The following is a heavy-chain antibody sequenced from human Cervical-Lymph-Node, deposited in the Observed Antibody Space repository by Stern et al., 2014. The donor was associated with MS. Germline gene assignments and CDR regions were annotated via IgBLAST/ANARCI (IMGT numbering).Heavy chain of an antibody. V-gene: IGHV3-30*18. Sequence: VQLVESGGGVVQPGGSLRLSCAASGFTFRTQGMHWVRQAPGKGLEWVAVISADGTKKYYVDSVKGRFTISRDDSKNTLYLQMNSLRPEDTAVYFCAKYTDGSGWPGYWGQGTLVTVSS. CDR1: GFTFRTQG. J-gene: IGHJ4*02. D-gene: IGHD6-19*01. CDR3: AKYTDGSGWPGY. CDR2: ISADGTKK.